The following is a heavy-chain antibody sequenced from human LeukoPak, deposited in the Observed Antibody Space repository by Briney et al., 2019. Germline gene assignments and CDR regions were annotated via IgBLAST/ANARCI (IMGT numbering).Heavy chain of an antibody. CDR1: GGTFSSYA. CDR3: ARGARASFGDY. V-gene: IGHV1-69*05. Sequence: SVKVSCKASGGTFSSYAISWVRQAPGQGLEWMGGIIPIFGTANYAQKFQGRVTMTRNTSISTAYMELSSLRSEDTAVYYCARGARASFGDYWGQGTLVTVSS. D-gene: IGHD3-3*01. J-gene: IGHJ4*02. CDR2: IIPIFGTA.